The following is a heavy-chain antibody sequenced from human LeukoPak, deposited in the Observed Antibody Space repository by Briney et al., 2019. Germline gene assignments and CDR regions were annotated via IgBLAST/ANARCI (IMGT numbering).Heavy chain of an antibody. CDR1: GGSISSSSYY. J-gene: IGHJ4*02. V-gene: IGHV4-39*07. D-gene: IGHD5-24*01. CDR3: ASPMAWAHNRRDSDY. CDR2: IYYSGSA. Sequence: SETLSLTCTVSGGSISSSSYYWGWIRQPPGKGLEWIGSIYYSGSAYYNPSLKSRVSISVDMSKNQFSLKLRSVTAADTAVYYCASPMAWAHNRRDSDYWGLGTLVTVSP.